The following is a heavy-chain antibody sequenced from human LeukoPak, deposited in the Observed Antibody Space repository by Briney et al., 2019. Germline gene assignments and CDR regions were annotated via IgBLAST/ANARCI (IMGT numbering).Heavy chain of an antibody. CDR3: VRDQPLSGGQGFFDY. CDR2: ISRSSSSV. Sequence: GGSLRLSCAASGFTFSTFSMNWVRQAPGKGPEWVSYISRSSSSVYYADSVKGRFTISRDSAKNSLYLQMNSLRAEDTAVYYCVRDQPLSGGQGFFDYWGQGALVTVSS. V-gene: IGHV3-48*01. CDR1: GFTFSTFS. J-gene: IGHJ4*02. D-gene: IGHD7-27*01.